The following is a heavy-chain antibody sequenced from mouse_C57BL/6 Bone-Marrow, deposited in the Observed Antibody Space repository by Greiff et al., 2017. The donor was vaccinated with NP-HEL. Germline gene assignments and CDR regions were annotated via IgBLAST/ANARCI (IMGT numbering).Heavy chain of an antibody. V-gene: IGHV1-69*01. CDR2: IDPSDSYT. CDR3: ARDDGYPDY. CDR1: GYTFTSYW. Sequence: QVQLQQSGAELVMPGASVKLSCKASGYTFTSYWMHWVKQRPGQGLEWIGEIDPSDSYTNYNQKFKGKSTLTVDKSSSTAYMQLSSLTSEDSAVYYCARDDGYPDYWGQGTTLTVSA. D-gene: IGHD2-3*01. J-gene: IGHJ2*01.